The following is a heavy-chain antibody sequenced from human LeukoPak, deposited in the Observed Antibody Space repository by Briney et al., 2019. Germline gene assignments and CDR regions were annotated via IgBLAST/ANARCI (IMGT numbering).Heavy chain of an antibody. CDR2: VYTTGTT. D-gene: IGHD3-22*01. CDR3: ASYYYDSSGYYTAEYFQH. Sequence: SETLSLTCTVSGGSISNYYWTWIRQPAGKGLEWIGRVYTTGTTNYNPSLKSRVTMSVDTSGNQFSLKLSSVTAADTAVYYCASYYYDSSGYYTAEYFQHWGQGTLVTVSS. J-gene: IGHJ1*01. CDR1: GGSISNYY. V-gene: IGHV4-4*07.